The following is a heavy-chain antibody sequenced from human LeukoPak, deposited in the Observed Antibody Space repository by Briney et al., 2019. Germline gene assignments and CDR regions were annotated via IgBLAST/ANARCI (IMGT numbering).Heavy chain of an antibody. V-gene: IGHV1-2*02. CDR1: GYTFTRYY. CDR2: INPNSGGT. Sequence: ASVKVSCKASGYTFTRYYMHWVRQAPGQGLEWMGWINPNSGGTNYAQKFQGRVTMTRDTSISTAYMELSRLRSDDTAVYYCASTMVRGVISPFDYWGQGTLVTVSS. J-gene: IGHJ4*02. CDR3: ASTMVRGVISPFDY. D-gene: IGHD3-10*01.